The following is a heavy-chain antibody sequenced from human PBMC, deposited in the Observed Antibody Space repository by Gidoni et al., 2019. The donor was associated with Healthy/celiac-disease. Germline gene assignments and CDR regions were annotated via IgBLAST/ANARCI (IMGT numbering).Heavy chain of an antibody. V-gene: IGHV4-59*01. D-gene: IGHD6-19*01. CDR1: GDSISSYD. Sequence: QVQLQASGPGLVKPSETLSLTCTVLGDSISSYDWSWIRQPPGKGLEWIGYIYYGGSTNYNPSLTSRVTISVDTSKNQFSLKLSSVTAADTAVYYCARVSGWYHKNAFDIWGQGTMVTVSS. CDR3: ARVSGWYHKNAFDI. J-gene: IGHJ3*02. CDR2: IYYGGST.